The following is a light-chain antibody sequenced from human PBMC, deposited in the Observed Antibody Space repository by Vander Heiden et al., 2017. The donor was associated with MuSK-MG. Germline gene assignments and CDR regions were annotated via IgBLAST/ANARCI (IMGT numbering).Light chain of an antibody. Sequence: IQIPQSPSSLSASVGDRVTLTCRANQSIGAFLNWYQQTPGTAPRLLIYAAYSLQSGVPPRFSGSGSGTEFTLTISGLQSEDSATYFCQQSSETPTFGGGTKVEIK. CDR2: AAY. CDR3: QQSSETPT. J-gene: IGKJ4*01. CDR1: QSIGAF. V-gene: IGKV1-39*01.